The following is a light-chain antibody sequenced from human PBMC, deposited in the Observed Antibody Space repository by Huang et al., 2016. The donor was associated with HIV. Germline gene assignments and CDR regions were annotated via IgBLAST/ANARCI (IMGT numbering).Light chain of an antibody. J-gene: IGKJ2*01. CDR2: GAS. Sequence: EVVLTQSPGILSLSAGERASLSCRASRNLTNSQLAWYQQKVGQPPRLLVFGASTRGSGVPERCTGGVSGRDFTLSISGLEPDDFATYYCQQYDTFSFGQGTRLE. CDR1: RNLTNSQ. CDR3: QQYDTFS. V-gene: IGKV3-20*01.